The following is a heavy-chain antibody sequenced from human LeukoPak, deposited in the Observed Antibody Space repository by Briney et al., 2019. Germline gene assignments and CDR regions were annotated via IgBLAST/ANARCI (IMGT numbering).Heavy chain of an antibody. D-gene: IGHD2-2*01. CDR2: ISGSGGST. V-gene: IGHV3-23*01. J-gene: IGHJ4*02. CDR1: GFTFSTYA. CDR3: AKDKSCSTVSCYVGY. Sequence: GGSLRLSCAASGFTFSTYAMSWVRQAPGKGLEWVSGISGSGGSTYYADSVKGRFTISRDNSKNTLYPQMNSLRAEDTAVYYCAKDKSCSTVSCYVGYWGQGNLGTVSS.